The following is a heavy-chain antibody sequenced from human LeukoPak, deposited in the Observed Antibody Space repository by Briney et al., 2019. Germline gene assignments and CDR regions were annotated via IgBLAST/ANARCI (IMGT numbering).Heavy chain of an antibody. J-gene: IGHJ4*02. CDR2: ISSSSSSI. CDR3: ARNPGSSTS. CDR1: GFTFSSYS. D-gene: IGHD2-2*01. V-gene: IGHV3-48*01. Sequence: GGSLRLSCAASGFTFSSYSMNWVRQAPGKGLEWVSYISSSSSSIYYADSVKGRFTISRDNARNSLYLQMSSLRADDTAVYYCARNPGSSTSWGQGTLVTVSS.